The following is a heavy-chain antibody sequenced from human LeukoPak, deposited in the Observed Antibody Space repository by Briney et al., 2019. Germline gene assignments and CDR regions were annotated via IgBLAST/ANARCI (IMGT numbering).Heavy chain of an antibody. J-gene: IGHJ4*02. CDR1: GYIFINYG. Sequence: GASVKVSCKASGYIFINYGISWVRQAPGQGLEWMGWISGHNGNTNYAQKVQDRVTMTTDTSTNTAYMELKTLRSDDTAVYFCARDHAGSYYDVWSGSYNDDGGADYWGQGTLVTVSS. V-gene: IGHV1-18*01. CDR3: ARDHAGSYYDVWSGSYNDDGGADY. CDR2: ISGHNGNT. D-gene: IGHD3-3*01.